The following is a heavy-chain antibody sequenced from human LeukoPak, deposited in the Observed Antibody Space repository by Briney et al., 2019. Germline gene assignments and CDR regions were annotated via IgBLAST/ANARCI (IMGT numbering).Heavy chain of an antibody. V-gene: IGHV4-61*05. CDR2: IYYSGST. CDR3: ARGSYIVVVPGGAFDI. CDR1: GGSISSSSYY. Sequence: SETLSLTCTVSGGSISSSSYYWGWIRQPPGKGLEWIGYIYYSGSTNYNPSLKSRVTISVDTSKNQFSLKLSSVTAADTAVYYCARGSYIVVVPGGAFDIWGQGTMVTVSS. J-gene: IGHJ3*02. D-gene: IGHD2-2*01.